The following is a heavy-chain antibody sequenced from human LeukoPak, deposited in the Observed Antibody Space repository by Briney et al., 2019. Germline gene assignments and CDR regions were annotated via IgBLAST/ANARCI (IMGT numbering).Heavy chain of an antibody. J-gene: IGHJ6*03. CDR2: INHSGST. Sequence: SETLSLTCAVYGGSFSGHYWNWIRQPPGNGLEWIGEINHSGSTNYNPSLKGRVTISVDTSKNQFSLNVRSVTAADTAVYFCARGLNNPYYYYYYMDVWGKGTTVTVSS. CDR1: GGSFSGHY. V-gene: IGHV4-34*01. D-gene: IGHD1-14*01. CDR3: ARGLNNPYYYYYYMDV.